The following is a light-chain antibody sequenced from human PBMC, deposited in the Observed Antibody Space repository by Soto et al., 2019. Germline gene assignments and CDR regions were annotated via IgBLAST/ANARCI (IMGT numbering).Light chain of an antibody. CDR1: QSIDNNH. CDR3: QQYGGSPFT. V-gene: IGKV3-20*01. J-gene: IGKJ3*01. Sequence: EIVLTQSPGTLSVSPGERVTLSCRASQSIDNNHLAWYHQKPGQAPRLLIHGTSNRATGIPDRFSGSGSGTDFTLTISRLEPEDFAVYYCQQYGGSPFTFGPGTKVDIK. CDR2: GTS.